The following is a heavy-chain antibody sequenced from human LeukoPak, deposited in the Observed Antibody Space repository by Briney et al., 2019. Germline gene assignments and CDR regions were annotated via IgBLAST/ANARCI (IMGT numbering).Heavy chain of an antibody. J-gene: IGHJ4*02. V-gene: IGHV3-23*01. Sequence: GGSLRLSCAASGFTFSSYAMSWVRQAPGKGLEWVSAISGSGGSTNYADFVKGRFTISRDNSKNTLYLQMNSLRAEDTAVYYCAKDHYYDSSGYTFFDYWGQGTLVTVSS. CDR3: AKDHYYDSSGYTFFDY. CDR2: ISGSGGST. CDR1: GFTFSSYA. D-gene: IGHD3-22*01.